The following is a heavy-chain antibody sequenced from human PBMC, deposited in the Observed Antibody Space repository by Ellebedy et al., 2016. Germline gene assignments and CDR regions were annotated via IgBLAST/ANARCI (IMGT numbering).Heavy chain of an antibody. V-gene: IGHV3-23*01. CDR2: ISGSGGST. Sequence: GESLKISXAASGFTFSSYAMSWVRQAPGKGLEWVSAISGSGGSTYYADSVKGRFTISRDNSKNTLYLQMNSLRAEDTAVYYCAKVEVGAMWGQGTLVTVSS. CDR3: AKVEVGAM. D-gene: IGHD1-26*01. CDR1: GFTFSSYA. J-gene: IGHJ4*02.